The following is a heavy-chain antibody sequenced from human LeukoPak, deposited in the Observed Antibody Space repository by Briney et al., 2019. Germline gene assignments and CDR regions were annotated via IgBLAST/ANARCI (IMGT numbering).Heavy chain of an antibody. Sequence: PGGSLRLSCAASGFAFSTYTMNWVRQAPGKGLEWVSAIGGSGGGTRYVDSVKGRFTISRDNSKNTLYLQMNGLRGDDTAVYYCAKGARLNYYYLDVWGKGTTVTVSS. CDR1: GFAFSTYT. V-gene: IGHV3-23*01. CDR2: IGGSGGGT. J-gene: IGHJ6*03. CDR3: AKGARLNYYYLDV.